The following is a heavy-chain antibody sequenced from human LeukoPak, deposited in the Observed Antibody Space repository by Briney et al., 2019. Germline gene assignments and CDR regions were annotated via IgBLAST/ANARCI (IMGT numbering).Heavy chain of an antibody. J-gene: IGHJ5*02. CDR1: GFTFSSYS. CDR3: ARDLRVVACFDP. Sequence: GGSLRLSCAASGFTFSSYSMNWVRQAPGKGLEWVSSISSSSSYIYYADSVKGRSTISRDNAKNSLYLQMNSLRAEDTAVYYCARDLRVVACFDPWGQGTLVTVSS. CDR2: ISSSSSYI. V-gene: IGHV3-21*01. D-gene: IGHD3-10*01.